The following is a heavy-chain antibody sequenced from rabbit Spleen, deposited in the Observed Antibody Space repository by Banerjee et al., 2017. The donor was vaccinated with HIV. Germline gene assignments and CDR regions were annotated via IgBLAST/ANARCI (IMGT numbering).Heavy chain of an antibody. Sequence: QEQLVESGGGLVKPEGSLKLSCTASGFSFSNKAVMCWVRQAPGKGLEWIACIYTGSSGSTYYASWAKGRFTISKTSSTTVTLQLTSLTAADTATYFCARDLTGVIGWNFNLWGPGTLVTVS. V-gene: IGHV1S45*01. D-gene: IGHD1-1*01. CDR1: GFSFSNKAV. CDR2: IYTGSSGST. CDR3: ARDLTGVIGWNFNL. J-gene: IGHJ4*01.